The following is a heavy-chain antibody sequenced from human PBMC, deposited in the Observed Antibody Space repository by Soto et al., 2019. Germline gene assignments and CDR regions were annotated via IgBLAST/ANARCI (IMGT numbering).Heavy chain of an antibody. CDR2: ISNSGSSV. V-gene: IGHV3-48*03. CDR3: ARGNYYYGMDA. CDR1: GITFSSYE. Sequence: PGGSLRLSCTDSGITFSSYEMNWVRQAPGKGLEWVSSISNSGSSVYFADSVEGRFTISRDNGKSSLYLQMNSLRVEDTAVYFCARGNYYYGMDAWGRGTTVTASS. J-gene: IGHJ6*02.